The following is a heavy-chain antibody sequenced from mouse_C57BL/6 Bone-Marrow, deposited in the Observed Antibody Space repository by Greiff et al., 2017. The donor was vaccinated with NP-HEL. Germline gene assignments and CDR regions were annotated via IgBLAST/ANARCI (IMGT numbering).Heavy chain of an antibody. V-gene: IGHV1-59*01. CDR2: IDPSDSYT. CDR1: GYTFTSYW. J-gene: IGHJ3*01. Sequence: QVQLQQPGAELVRPGTSVKLSCKASGYTFTSYWMHWVKQRPGQGLEWIGVIDPSDSYTNYNQKFKGKATLTVATSSSTAYMQLSSLTSEDSAVYYCAQGSSWFAYWGQGTLVTVSA. CDR3: AQGSSWFAY.